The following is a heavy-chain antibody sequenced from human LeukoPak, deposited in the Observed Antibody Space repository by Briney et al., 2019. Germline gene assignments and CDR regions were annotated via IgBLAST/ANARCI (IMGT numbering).Heavy chain of an antibody. D-gene: IGHD4-17*01. CDR2: IIPIFGTA. CDR3: ASLIDYGDFLFDY. V-gene: IGHV1-69*05. Sequence: GASVKVSCKASGGTFSSYAISWVRQAPGQGLEWMGRIIPIFGTANYAQKFQGRVTITTDESTSTAYMELSSLRSEDTAVYYCASLIDYGDFLFDYWGQGTLVTVSS. J-gene: IGHJ4*02. CDR1: GGTFSSYA.